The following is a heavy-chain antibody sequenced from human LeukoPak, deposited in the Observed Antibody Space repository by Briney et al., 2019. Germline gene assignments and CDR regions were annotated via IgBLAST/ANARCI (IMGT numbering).Heavy chain of an antibody. J-gene: IGHJ5*02. D-gene: IGHD6-13*01. CDR2: IYHSGST. V-gene: IGHV4-4*02. Sequence: SETLSLTCAVSGGSISSSNWWSWVRQPPGKGLEWIGEIYHSGSTNYNPSLKSRVTISVDKSKNQFSLKLSSVTAADTAVYYCARAISSSWYFEGLGDPNWFDPWGQGTLVTVSS. CDR3: ARAISSSWYFEGLGDPNWFDP. CDR1: GGSISSSNW.